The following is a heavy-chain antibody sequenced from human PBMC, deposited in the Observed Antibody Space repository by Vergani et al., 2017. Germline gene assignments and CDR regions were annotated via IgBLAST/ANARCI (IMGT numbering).Heavy chain of an antibody. CDR2: ISTTSDTI. J-gene: IGHJ4*02. V-gene: IGHV3-48*01. CDR3: ARSLVAGKGGY. CDR1: GFTFSSYS. D-gene: IGHD6-19*01. Sequence: DVQLVESGGDLVQPGGSLRLSCAASGFTFSSYSMNWVRQAPGKGLEWISYISTTSDTIYYADSVRGRFTISRDNAKNSLYLEMNSLGVEDTAVYFCARSLVAGKGGYWGQGTRVAVSS.